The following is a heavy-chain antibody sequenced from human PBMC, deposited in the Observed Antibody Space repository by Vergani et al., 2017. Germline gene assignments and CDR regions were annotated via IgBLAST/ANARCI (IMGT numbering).Heavy chain of an antibody. D-gene: IGHD5-12*01. CDR1: GFTFSSYG. V-gene: IGHV3-33*08. Sequence: VQLVESGGGLVKPGGSLRLSCAASGFTFSSYGMHWVRQAPGKGLEWVAVIWYDGSNKYYADSVKGRFTISRDNSKNTLYLQMNSLRAEDTAVYYCARRYGGYTGGDHNYGMDVWGQGTTVTVSS. J-gene: IGHJ6*02. CDR3: ARRYGGYTGGDHNYGMDV. CDR2: IWYDGSNK.